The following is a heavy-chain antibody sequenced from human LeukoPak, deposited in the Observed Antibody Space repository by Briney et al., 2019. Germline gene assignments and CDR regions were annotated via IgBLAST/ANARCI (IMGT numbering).Heavy chain of an antibody. CDR2: ISGSGGST. J-gene: IGHJ6*04. V-gene: IGHV3-23*01. CDR3: AKCVDDFYYYGMDV. CDR1: GFTFSSYA. Sequence: GGSLRLSCAASGFTFSSYAMSWVRQAPGKGLEWVSAISGSGGSTYYADSVKGRFTISRDNSKNTLCLQMNSLRAEDTAVYYCAKCVDDFYYYGMDVWAKGPRSPSPQ.